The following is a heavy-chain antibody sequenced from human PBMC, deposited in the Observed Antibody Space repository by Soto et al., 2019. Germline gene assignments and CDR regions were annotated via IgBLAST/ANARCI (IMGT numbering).Heavy chain of an antibody. V-gene: IGHV1-18*01. J-gene: IGHJ6*02. CDR3: ARDYYDILTGYQNYYYYYGMDV. CDR1: GYTFTSYG. CDR2: ISAYNGNT. D-gene: IGHD3-9*01. Sequence: ASVKVSCKASGYTFTSYGISWVRQAPGQGLEWMGWISAYNGNTNYAQKLQGSVTMTTDTSTSTAYMELRSLRSDDTAVYYCARDYYDILTGYQNYYYYYGMDVWGQGTTVTVSS.